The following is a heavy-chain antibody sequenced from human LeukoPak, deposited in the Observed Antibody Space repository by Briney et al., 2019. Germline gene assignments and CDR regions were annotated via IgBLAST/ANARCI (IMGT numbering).Heavy chain of an antibody. CDR1: GFTFSSYA. CDR2: ISGSGGVT. CDR3: AKAGSSSPRGWFDP. Sequence: GGSLRLSCAASGFTFSSYAMSWVRQPPGKGLEWVSAISGSGGVTYYADSVKGRFTISRDNSKNSLYLQMNSLTAEDTALYYCAKAGSSSPRGWFDPWGQGTLVTVSS. V-gene: IGHV3-23*01. D-gene: IGHD6-13*01. J-gene: IGHJ5*02.